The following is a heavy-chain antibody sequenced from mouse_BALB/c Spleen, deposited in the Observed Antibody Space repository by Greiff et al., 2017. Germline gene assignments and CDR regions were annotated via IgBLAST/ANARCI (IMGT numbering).Heavy chain of an antibody. J-gene: IGHJ3*01. Sequence: QVQLQQPGAELVKPGASVKLSCKASGYTFTSYWMHSVKQRPGQGLEWIGEINPSNGRTNYNEKFKSKATLTVDKSSSTAYMQLSSLTSEDSAVYYCAVGTGAWFAYWGQGTLVTVSA. CDR1: GYTFTSYW. CDR2: INPSNGRT. D-gene: IGHD4-1*01. V-gene: IGHV1S81*02. CDR3: AVGTGAWFAY.